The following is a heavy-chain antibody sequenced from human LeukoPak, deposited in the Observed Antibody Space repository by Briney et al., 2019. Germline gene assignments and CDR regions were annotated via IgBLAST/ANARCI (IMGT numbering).Heavy chain of an antibody. CDR1: GFTFDYYT. CDR2: ISWDGSST. D-gene: IGHD6-13*01. J-gene: IGHJ3*02. CDR3: AKAEQQLSYTYDAFDI. Sequence: PGGSLRLSCAASGFTFDYYTMHWVRQTPGKGLEWVSLISWDGSSTFYADSVEGRVTISRDNSKNSLFLQMNTLRTEDTALYYCAKAEQQLSYTYDAFDIWGQGTMVTVSS. V-gene: IGHV3-43*01.